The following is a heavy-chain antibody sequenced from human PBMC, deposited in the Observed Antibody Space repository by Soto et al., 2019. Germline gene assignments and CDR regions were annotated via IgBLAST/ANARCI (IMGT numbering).Heavy chain of an antibody. J-gene: IGHJ4*02. CDR2: INHSGST. Sequence: QVQLQQWGAGLLKPSETLSLTCAVYGGSFSGYYWSWIRQPPGKGLEWIGEINHSGSTNYNPSLKSRVTMSVDTSKNQFSLKLSSVTAADTAVYYCASGITMVRGVNYWGQGTLVTVSS. CDR1: GGSFSGYY. D-gene: IGHD3-10*01. CDR3: ASGITMVRGVNY. V-gene: IGHV4-34*01.